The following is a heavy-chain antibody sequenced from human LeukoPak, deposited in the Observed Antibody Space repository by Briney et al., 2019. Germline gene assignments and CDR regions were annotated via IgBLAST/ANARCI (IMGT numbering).Heavy chain of an antibody. CDR3: ARVTPSNDAFDI. D-gene: IGHD1-14*01. CDR2: ISSSGSTI. V-gene: IGHV3-11*04. J-gene: IGHJ3*02. CDR1: GFTFSDYY. Sequence: GGSLRLSCAASGFTFSDYYMSWIRQAPGKGREWVSYISSSGSTIYYADSVKGRFTISRDNAKNSLYLQMNSLRAEDTAVYYCARVTPSNDAFDIWGQGTMVTVSS.